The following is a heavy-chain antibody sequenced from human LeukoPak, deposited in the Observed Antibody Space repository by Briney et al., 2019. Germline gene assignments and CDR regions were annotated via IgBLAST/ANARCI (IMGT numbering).Heavy chain of an antibody. Sequence: ASVTVSCKFSGFTLSELSMHWVRQAPGKGLEWVGGFDPKDGEAVYAERFRDRVILTDDRSSNTAYMDLSSLGADDTAVYYCATGVYCATTTCPGYGNYYHFMDVWGEGTTVTV. D-gene: IGHD2-21*01. V-gene: IGHV1-24*01. CDR1: GFTLSELS. CDR3: ATGVYCATTTCPGYGNYYHFMDV. CDR2: FDPKDGEA. J-gene: IGHJ6*03.